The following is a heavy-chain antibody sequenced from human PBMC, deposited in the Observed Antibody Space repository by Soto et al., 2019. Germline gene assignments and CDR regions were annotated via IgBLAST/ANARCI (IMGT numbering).Heavy chain of an antibody. Sequence: QLQLQESGPGLVKPSETLSLTCSVSGDSINSDKYYWGWIRQPPGKGLEWIGSIYYRGNTYYNPSFRTRVTISLAKSRSQFSLKLNSVTAADWAVYFCARLEGLATISYYFDFWGQGALVTVSS. CDR2: IYYRGNT. CDR1: GDSINSDKYY. D-gene: IGHD6-19*01. V-gene: IGHV4-39*01. J-gene: IGHJ4*02. CDR3: ARLEGLATISYYFDF.